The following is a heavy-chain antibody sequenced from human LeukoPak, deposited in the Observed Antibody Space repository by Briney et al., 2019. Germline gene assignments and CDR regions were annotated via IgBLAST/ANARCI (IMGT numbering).Heavy chain of an antibody. CDR3: ARGRDSGWYCDDAFDI. CDR2: ISAYNGNT. D-gene: IGHD6-19*01. J-gene: IGHJ3*02. CDR1: GYTFTSYG. V-gene: IGHV1-18*01. Sequence: ASVKVSCKASGYTFTSYGISWVRQAPGQGLEWMGWISAYNGNTNYAQKLQGRVTMTTDTSTSTAYMELRSLRSDDTAVYYCARGRDSGWYCDDAFDIWGQGTMVTVSS.